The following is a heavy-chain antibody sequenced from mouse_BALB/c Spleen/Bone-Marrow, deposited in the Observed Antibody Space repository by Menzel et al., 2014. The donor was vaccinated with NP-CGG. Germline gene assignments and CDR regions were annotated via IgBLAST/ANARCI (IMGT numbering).Heavy chain of an antibody. CDR3: ASGNYYAMDY. CDR1: GFTFSSYG. CDR2: ISSGGSYT. J-gene: IGHJ4*01. V-gene: IGHV5-6*01. Sequence: EVNLVESGGDLVKPGGSLKLSCAASGFTFSSYGMSWVRQTPDKRLEWVATISSGGSYTYYPDSVKGRFTISRDNAKNTLYLQMSSLKSEDTAMYYCASGNYYAMDYWGQGTSVTVSP. D-gene: IGHD1-1*01.